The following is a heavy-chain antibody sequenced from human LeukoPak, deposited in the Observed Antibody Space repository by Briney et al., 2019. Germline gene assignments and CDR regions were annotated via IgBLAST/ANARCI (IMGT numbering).Heavy chain of an antibody. CDR3: ARGYCSSTSCYTMDHWFDP. CDR2: IIPILGIA. CDR1: GGTFSSYA. V-gene: IGHV1-69*04. J-gene: IGHJ5*02. Sequence: ASVKVSCKASGGTFSSYAISWVRQAPGQGLEWMGRIIPILGIANYAQKFQGRVTITADKSTRTAYMELSSLRSEDTAVYYCARGYCSSTSCYTMDHWFDPWGQGTLVTVSS. D-gene: IGHD2-2*02.